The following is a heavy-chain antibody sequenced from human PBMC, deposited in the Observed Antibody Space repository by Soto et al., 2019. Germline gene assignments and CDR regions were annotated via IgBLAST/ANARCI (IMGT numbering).Heavy chain of an antibody. CDR1: GGSISSGGYY. D-gene: IGHD5-18*01. V-gene: IGHV4-31*03. CDR3: ARGYSYGSWFDP. J-gene: IGHJ5*02. Sequence: PSETLSLTCTVSGGSISSGGYYWSWIRQHPGKGLEWIGYIYYSGSTYYNPSLKSRVTISVDTSKNQFSLKLSSVTAADTAVYYCARGYSYGSWFDPWGQGXLVTVSS. CDR2: IYYSGST.